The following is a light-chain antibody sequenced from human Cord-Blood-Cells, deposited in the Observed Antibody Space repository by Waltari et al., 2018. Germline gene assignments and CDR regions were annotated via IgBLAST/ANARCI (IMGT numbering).Light chain of an antibody. Sequence: QSALTQPASVSGSPGQSITISCTGTSSDVGGYNYVSWYQQHPGKAPKLMIYYVSNRPSVVSNPFCVSKSGNTASLTISVLQAEDEADYYCSSYTSSSPYVFATGTKVTVL. V-gene: IGLV2-14*01. CDR2: YVS. CDR3: SSYTSSSPYV. CDR1: SSDVGGYNY. J-gene: IGLJ1*01.